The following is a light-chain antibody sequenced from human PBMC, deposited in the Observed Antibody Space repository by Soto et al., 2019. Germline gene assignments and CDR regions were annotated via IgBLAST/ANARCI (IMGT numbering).Light chain of an antibody. CDR2: DVS. CDR1: SSDVGGYNY. V-gene: IGLV2-11*01. CDR3: CSYAGSYTYV. Sequence: QSALTQPRSVSGSPGQSVTISCTGSSSDVGGYNYVSWYQQHPGKAPKLMIYDVSKRPSGVPDRFSGSKSDNTASLTTSGLQAEDEADYYCCSYAGSYTYVFGTGTKVTVL. J-gene: IGLJ1*01.